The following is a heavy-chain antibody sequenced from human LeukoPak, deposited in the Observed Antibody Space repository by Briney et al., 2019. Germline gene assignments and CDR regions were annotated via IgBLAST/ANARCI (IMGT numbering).Heavy chain of an antibody. J-gene: IGHJ6*03. D-gene: IGHD3-10*01. CDR1: GYTFSNYG. CDR3: ARDLRPSDYYYYMGV. V-gene: IGHV1-18*01. Sequence: GASVKVSCKASGYTFSNYGISWVRQAPGQGLEWMAWISAYNGNTNYAQKFQGRVTMTTDTPTSTAYMELRSLRSDDTAVYYCARDLRPSDYYYYMGVWGKGTTVTVSS. CDR2: ISAYNGNT.